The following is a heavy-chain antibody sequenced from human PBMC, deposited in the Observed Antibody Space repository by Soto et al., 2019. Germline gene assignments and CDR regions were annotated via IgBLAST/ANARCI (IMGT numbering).Heavy chain of an antibody. CDR2: VSGYNGNT. Sequence: QVQLVQSGGEVKKPGASVKVSCKASGYTFTTSGVSWVRQAPGQGLEWMGWVSGYNGNTKYEEQFHDRVTMTTDTSTSTAYLELRSLTTDDTAFYYCARAGELPYYYYGMAVWGQGTTVIVSS. CDR1: GYTFTTSG. D-gene: IGHD1-7*01. CDR3: ARAGELPYYYYGMAV. J-gene: IGHJ6*02. V-gene: IGHV1-18*01.